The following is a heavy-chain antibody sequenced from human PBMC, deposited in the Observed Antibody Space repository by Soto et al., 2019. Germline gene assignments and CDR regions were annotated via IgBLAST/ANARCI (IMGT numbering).Heavy chain of an antibody. CDR2: MYYGGRS. V-gene: IGHV4-59*08. CDR1: GGSISSYC. Sequence: SETLSLTCTVSGGSISSYCWSWIRQPPGKGLEWIGYMYYGGRSSYNPSLKSRVTISVDTSKNQFSLKLSSVAAADTAVYYCVRHLVDDAFDIWGRGTMVTVSS. J-gene: IGHJ3*02. CDR3: VRHLVDDAFDI.